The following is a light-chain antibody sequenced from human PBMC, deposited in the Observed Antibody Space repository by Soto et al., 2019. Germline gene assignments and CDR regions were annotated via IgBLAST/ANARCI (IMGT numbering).Light chain of an antibody. Sequence: QSALTQPPSASGSPGQSVTISCTGTSSDVGAYKYVSWYQQYPGKAPKLMIYEVSKRPSGVPDRFSGSKSGNTAALTVSGLQAEDEADYYCTSDVGSNIWVFGGGTKLNVL. V-gene: IGLV2-8*01. CDR1: SSDVGAYKY. J-gene: IGLJ3*02. CDR2: EVS. CDR3: TSDVGSNIWV.